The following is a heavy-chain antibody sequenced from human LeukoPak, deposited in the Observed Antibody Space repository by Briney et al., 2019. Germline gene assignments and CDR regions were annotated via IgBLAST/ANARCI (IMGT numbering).Heavy chain of an antibody. D-gene: IGHD4-17*01. J-gene: IGHJ4*02. Sequence: ASVKVSCKASGGTFSSYAISWVRQAPGQGLEWMGGIIPIFGTANYAQKFQGRATITADKSTSTAYMELSSLRSEDTAVYYCARYYGDYYFDYWGQGTLVTVSS. CDR3: ARYYGDYYFDY. V-gene: IGHV1-69*06. CDR1: GGTFSSYA. CDR2: IIPIFGTA.